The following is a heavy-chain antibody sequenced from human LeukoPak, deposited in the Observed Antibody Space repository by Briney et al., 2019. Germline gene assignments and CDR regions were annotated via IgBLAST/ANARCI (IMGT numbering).Heavy chain of an antibody. J-gene: IGHJ4*02. CDR1: GFTFSSNA. D-gene: IGHD1-1*01. CDR3: ARETRGFDY. V-gene: IGHV3-30*01. CDR2: IVFDGSDK. Sequence: GGSLRLSCAASGFTFSSNAMHWVRQAPGKGLEWVAVIVFDGSDKYYADSVKGRSTISRDNSKNTLYLQMNSLRADDTAVYYCARETRGFDYWGQGTLVTVSS.